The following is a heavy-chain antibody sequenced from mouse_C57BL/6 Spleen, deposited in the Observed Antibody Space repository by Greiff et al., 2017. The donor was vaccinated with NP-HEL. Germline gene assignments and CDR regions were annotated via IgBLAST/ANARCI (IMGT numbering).Heavy chain of an antibody. J-gene: IGHJ2*01. CDR3: ARGRGSSGSYFDY. V-gene: IGHV1-61*01. CDR2: IYPSDSET. Sequence: VKLQQPGAELVRPGSSVKLSCKASGYTFTSYWMDWVKQRPGQGLEWIGNIYPSDSETHYNQKFKDKATLTVDKSSSTAYMQRSSRTAEDSAVYYGARGRGSSGSYFDYWGQGTTLTVSS. CDR1: GYTFTSYW. D-gene: IGHD3-2*02.